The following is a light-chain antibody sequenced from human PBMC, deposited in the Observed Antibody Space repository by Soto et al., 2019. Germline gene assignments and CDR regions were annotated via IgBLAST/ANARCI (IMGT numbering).Light chain of an antibody. CDR1: SSDVGSYNY. CDR3: CSYTSTSTWV. CDR2: DVR. V-gene: IGLV2-14*01. Sequence: QSVLTQPASVSGSPGQSITISCTGTSSDVGSYNYVSWYQQHPGKAPKVMIYDVRNRPSGVSNRFSGSKSGNTASLTISGLQAEDEADYYCCSYTSTSTWVFGGGTKVTVL. J-gene: IGLJ3*02.